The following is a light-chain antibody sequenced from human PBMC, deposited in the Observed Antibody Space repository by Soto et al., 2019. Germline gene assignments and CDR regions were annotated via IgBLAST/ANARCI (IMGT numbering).Light chain of an antibody. CDR1: QRIGSY. J-gene: IGKJ4*01. Sequence: DIQMAQSPSSLSASVGDRVSASVGDRVTITCRASQRIGSYLNWYRQKPGTAPKVLMYAASSLQSGVPSRFSGSGSGTDFTLTIGSLQPAVNRHTLPLLFGGGTKVEIK. CDR2: AAS. V-gene: IGKV1-39*01. CDR3: LL.